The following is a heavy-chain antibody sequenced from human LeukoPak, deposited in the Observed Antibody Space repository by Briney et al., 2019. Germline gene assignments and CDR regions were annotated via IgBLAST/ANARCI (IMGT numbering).Heavy chain of an antibody. CDR3: ARGGGSRYNWFDP. J-gene: IGHJ5*02. D-gene: IGHD1-26*01. Sequence: SETLSLTCAVYGGSFGGYYWSWIRQPPGKGLEWIGEINHSGSTNYNPSLKSRVTISVDTSKNQFSLKLSSVTAADTAVYYCARGGGSRYNWFDPWGQGTLVTVSS. CDR2: INHSGST. CDR1: GGSFGGYY. V-gene: IGHV4-34*01.